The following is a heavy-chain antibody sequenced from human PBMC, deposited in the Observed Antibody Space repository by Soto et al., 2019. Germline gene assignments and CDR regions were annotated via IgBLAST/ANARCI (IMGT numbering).Heavy chain of an antibody. V-gene: IGHV1-69*06. CDR2: TIPVFNTA. CDR1: GGTLSDHG. Sequence: QVQLEQSGAEVKKPGSSVKVSCKASGGTLSDHGVAWLRQAPGQGLEWMGGTIPVFNTAKYAQKFQGRVTVTADKFTNIAYMALSSLRSEYTAFYFCARGVYGSGNYYTGPSAFDIWGQGTMVIVPS. CDR3: ARGVYGSGNYYTGPSAFDI. J-gene: IGHJ3*02. D-gene: IGHD3-10*01.